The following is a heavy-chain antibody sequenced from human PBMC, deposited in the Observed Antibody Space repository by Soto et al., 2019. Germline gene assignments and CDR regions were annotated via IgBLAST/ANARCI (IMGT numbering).Heavy chain of an antibody. CDR1: GGSISSGGYY. Sequence: QVQLQESGPGLVKPSQTLSLTCTVSGGSISSGGYYWSWIRQHSGKGLEWIGYIYYSGSTYYNPSLKSRVTISVDTSKNQFSLKLSSVTAADTAVYYCARSMYCSGGSCPDYYYYYMDVWGKGTTVTVSS. J-gene: IGHJ6*03. CDR3: ARSMYCSGGSCPDYYYYYMDV. V-gene: IGHV4-31*03. D-gene: IGHD2-15*01. CDR2: IYYSGST.